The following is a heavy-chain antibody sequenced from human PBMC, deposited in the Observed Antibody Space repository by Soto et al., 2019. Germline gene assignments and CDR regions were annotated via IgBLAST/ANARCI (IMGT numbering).Heavy chain of an antibody. CDR1: GFTFSSYS. Sequence: GGSLRLSCAASGFTFSSYSMNWVRQAPGEGLEWVSSISSSSSYIYYADSVKGRFTISRDNAKNSLYLQMNSLRAEDTAVYYCARDFYDSSGYYAFDIWGQGTMVTVSS. CDR3: ARDFYDSSGYYAFDI. CDR2: ISSSSSYI. J-gene: IGHJ3*02. D-gene: IGHD3-22*01. V-gene: IGHV3-21*01.